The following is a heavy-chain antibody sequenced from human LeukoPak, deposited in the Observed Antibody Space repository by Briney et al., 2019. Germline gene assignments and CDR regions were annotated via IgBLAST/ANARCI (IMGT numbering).Heavy chain of an antibody. CDR2: INYSGSS. Sequence: PSETLSLTCTVSGGSISSYYWSWIRQPPGKGLEWIGYINYSGSSNYSPSLKSRVTISVDTSRNQFSLNLTSVTAADTAVYYSARAQRGGYDSSGYYFGLDYWGQGALVTVSS. CDR3: ARAQRGGYDSSGYYFGLDY. J-gene: IGHJ4*02. CDR1: GGSISSYY. V-gene: IGHV4-59*01. D-gene: IGHD3-22*01.